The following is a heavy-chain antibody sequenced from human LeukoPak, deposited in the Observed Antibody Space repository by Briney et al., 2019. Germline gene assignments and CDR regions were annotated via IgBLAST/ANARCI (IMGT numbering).Heavy chain of an antibody. CDR3: ARDGEYGTGSYYRGCFDY. CDR1: GYSFTAFY. V-gene: IGHV1-2*02. CDR2: IHPRSGET. J-gene: IGHJ4*02. D-gene: IGHD3-10*01. Sequence: ASVNVTCKASGYSFTAFYIHWVRQAPGQGLEWMGWIHPRSGETNYAYKFRGRVTMTRDTSISTTYMDLGSLGSDDTAVYYCARDGEYGTGSYYRGCFDYWGQDTQLTVSS.